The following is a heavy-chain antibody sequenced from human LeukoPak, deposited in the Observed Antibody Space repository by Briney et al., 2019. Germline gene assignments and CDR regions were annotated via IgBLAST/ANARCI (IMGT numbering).Heavy chain of an antibody. CDR1: GGSISTSGYY. CDR3: TRDRGQWLVDY. V-gene: IGHV4-39*07. D-gene: IGHD6-19*01. CDR2: IDSSGTA. Sequence: PSETLSLTCTVSGGSISTSGYYWGWIRQLSGKGLEYFASIDSSGTAYYNPSLQSRVTISADTSKNQFSLKLSSVTAADTAVYYCTRDRGQWLVDYWGQGTLVTVSS. J-gene: IGHJ4*02.